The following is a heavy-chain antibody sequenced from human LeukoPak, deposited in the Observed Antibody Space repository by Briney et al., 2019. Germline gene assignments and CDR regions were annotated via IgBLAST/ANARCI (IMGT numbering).Heavy chain of an antibody. J-gene: IGHJ4*02. Sequence: SETLSLTCTVSGGSISSHYWSWFRQTPGERPEWIAFIYYSGTTNYNPSLKGRVTISIDSSKDQFSLKLSSVTAADTAIYYCARGTGFYDSSGHYYWGYFDSWGQGTLVPVSS. V-gene: IGHV4-59*11. CDR3: ARGTGFYDSSGHYYWGYFDS. D-gene: IGHD3-22*01. CDR1: GGSISSHY. CDR2: IYYSGTT.